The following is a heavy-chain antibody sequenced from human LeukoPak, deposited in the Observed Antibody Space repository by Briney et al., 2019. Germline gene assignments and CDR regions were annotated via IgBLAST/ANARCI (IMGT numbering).Heavy chain of an antibody. J-gene: IGHJ4*02. CDR2: IYYSGST. CDR1: GYSISSGYY. CDR3: AREAGGDYDSSGYYRTPFDY. Sequence: SETLSLTCTVSGYSISSGYYWGWIRQPPGKGLEWIGSIYYSGSTYYNPSLKSRVTISVDTSKNQFSLKLSSVTAADTAVYYCAREAGGDYDSSGYYRTPFDYWGQGTLVTVSS. D-gene: IGHD3-22*01. V-gene: IGHV4-38-2*02.